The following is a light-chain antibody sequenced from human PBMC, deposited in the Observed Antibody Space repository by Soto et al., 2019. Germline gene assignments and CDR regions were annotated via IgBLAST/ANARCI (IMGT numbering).Light chain of an antibody. Sequence: EIVLTQSPGTLSLSPGERATLSCRASQSVSSSYLAWYQQKPGQAPRLLIYGASSRATGIPDRFSGSGSGTEFTLTIIRLEPDDFAVYYCQQYRALGQGTKLEIK. V-gene: IGKV3-20*01. J-gene: IGKJ2*01. CDR1: QSVSSSY. CDR3: QQYRA. CDR2: GAS.